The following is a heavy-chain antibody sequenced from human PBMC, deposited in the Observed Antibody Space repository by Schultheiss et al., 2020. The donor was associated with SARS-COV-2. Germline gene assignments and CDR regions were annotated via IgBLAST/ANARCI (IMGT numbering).Heavy chain of an antibody. CDR2: INHSGST. CDR1: GGSFSGSY. Sequence: SETLSLTCAVYGGSFSGSYWSWIRQPPGKGLEWIGEINHSGSTNYKASLKSRVTISVDTSKNQFSLKLSSVTAADTAVYYCARDGYGDYDYYYYGMDVWGQGTTVTVSS. CDR3: ARDGYGDYDYYYYGMDV. D-gene: IGHD4-17*01. V-gene: IGHV4-34*01. J-gene: IGHJ6*02.